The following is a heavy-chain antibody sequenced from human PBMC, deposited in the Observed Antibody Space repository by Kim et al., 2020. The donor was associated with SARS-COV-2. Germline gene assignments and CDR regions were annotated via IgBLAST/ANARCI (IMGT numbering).Heavy chain of an antibody. J-gene: IGHJ6*02. CDR1: GFAFNNYA. CDR3: AKCSGNETYYYAMGV. CDR2: ISGSGGST. Sequence: GGSLRLSCAASGFAFNNYAVSWVRQAPGKGLEWVSGISGSGGSTYHAYSVKGRFTISRDNSKNTLYLQMNSLRVEDTAVYYCAKCSGNETYYYAMGVWGQGTTVTVYS. V-gene: IGHV3-23*01. D-gene: IGHD5-12*01.